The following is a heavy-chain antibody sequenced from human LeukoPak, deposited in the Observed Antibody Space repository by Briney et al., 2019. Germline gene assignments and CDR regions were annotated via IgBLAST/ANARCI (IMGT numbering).Heavy chain of an antibody. D-gene: IGHD2-21*01. J-gene: IGHJ4*01. V-gene: IGHV4-39*01. CDR3: TRHGGAYYYFDC. Sequence: SETLSLTCTVSGGSFSSSGYYWAWIRQPPGKGLEWIGSGYYSGSTYYNPSLISRVTISVDTSKHHFSLKLNSVTAADTAVYYCTRHGGAYYYFDCWGRGTLVTVSS. CDR2: GYYSGST. CDR1: GGSFSSSGYY.